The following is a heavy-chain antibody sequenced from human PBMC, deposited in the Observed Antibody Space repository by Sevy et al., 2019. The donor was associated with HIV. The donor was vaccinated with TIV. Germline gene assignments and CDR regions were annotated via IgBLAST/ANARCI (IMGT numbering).Heavy chain of an antibody. Sequence: GGSLRLSCAASGFTFSSYWMSWVRQAPGKGLEWVATMKQDGSEKYYVDSVKGRFTISRDNAKHSLYLQMNSLRAEDTAPSYCVREGLGGFSYSLDCWGQGTLVTVSS. V-gene: IGHV3-7*01. J-gene: IGHJ4*02. D-gene: IGHD5-18*01. CDR2: MKQDGSEK. CDR3: VREGLGGFSYSLDC. CDR1: GFTFSSYW.